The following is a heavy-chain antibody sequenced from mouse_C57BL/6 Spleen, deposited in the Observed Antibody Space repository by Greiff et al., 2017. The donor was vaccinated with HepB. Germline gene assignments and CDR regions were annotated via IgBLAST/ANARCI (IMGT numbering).Heavy chain of an antibody. J-gene: IGHJ3*01. V-gene: IGHV1-52*01. Sequence: VQLQQPGAELVRPGSSVKLSCKASGYTFTSYWMHWVKQRPIQGLEWIGNIDPSDSETHYNQKFKDKATLTVDKSSITAYMQLSSLTSEDSAVYYCAREVASDRFAYWGQGTLVTVSA. CDR2: IDPSDSET. CDR3: AREVASDRFAY. CDR1: GYTFTSYW. D-gene: IGHD1-1*02.